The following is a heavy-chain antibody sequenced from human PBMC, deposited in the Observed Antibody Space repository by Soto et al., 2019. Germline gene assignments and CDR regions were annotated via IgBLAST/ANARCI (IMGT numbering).Heavy chain of an antibody. J-gene: IGHJ4*02. CDR3: VRWDSGNPEN. V-gene: IGHV3-72*01. Sequence: EVQLVESGGGLVQPGGSLRLSCVVSGFTLSDHYIDWVRQAPGKGLEWVGRTKNKAQRYTTEYAASVKGRFTISRDDSETSVYLQINSMKPEDTAVYYCVRWDSGNPENWGQGTLVTVSS. CDR1: GFTLSDHY. D-gene: IGHD1-26*01. CDR2: TKNKAQRYTT.